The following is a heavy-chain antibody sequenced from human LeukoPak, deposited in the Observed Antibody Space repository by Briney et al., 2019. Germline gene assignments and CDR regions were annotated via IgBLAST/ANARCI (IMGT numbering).Heavy chain of an antibody. CDR1: GGSISSYY. Sequence: SETLSLTCTVSGGSISSYYWSWIRQPPGKGLEWIGYIYYSGSTSYNPSLKSRVTISVDTSKNQFSLKLRSVTAADTAVYYCARYSGSYPHDAFEIWGQGTMVTVSS. D-gene: IGHD1-26*01. V-gene: IGHV4-59*01. J-gene: IGHJ3*02. CDR2: IYYSGST. CDR3: ARYSGSYPHDAFEI.